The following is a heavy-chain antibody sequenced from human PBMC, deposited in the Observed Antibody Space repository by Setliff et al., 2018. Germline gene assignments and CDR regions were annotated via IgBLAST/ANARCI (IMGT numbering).Heavy chain of an antibody. Sequence: KPSETLSLTCAVYGGSFSGYYWTWIRQPPGKGLEWIGYIYYSGTTNYNPSLKSRVTISVDTSKNQFSLKLTSVTAADTAVYYCARGHPNPSRSSLVYWGQGTLVTVSS. CDR1: GGSFSGYY. D-gene: IGHD6-6*01. CDR3: ARGHPNPSRSSLVY. CDR2: IYYSGTT. V-gene: IGHV4-59*01. J-gene: IGHJ4*02.